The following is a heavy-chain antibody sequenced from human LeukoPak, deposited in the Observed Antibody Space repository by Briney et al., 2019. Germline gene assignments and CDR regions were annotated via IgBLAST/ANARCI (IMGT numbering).Heavy chain of an antibody. CDR3: ARDRGYSGYDY. J-gene: IGHJ4*02. V-gene: IGHV1-2*02. D-gene: IGHD5-12*01. CDR1: GYTFTGYY. Sequence: ASVKVSCKASGYTFTGYYMHWVRQAPGQGLEWMGWINSNSGATHDAQKFQGRVTMTRDTSISTAYMELSRLRSDDTAVYYCARDRGYSGYDYWGQGTLVTVPS. CDR2: INSNSGAT.